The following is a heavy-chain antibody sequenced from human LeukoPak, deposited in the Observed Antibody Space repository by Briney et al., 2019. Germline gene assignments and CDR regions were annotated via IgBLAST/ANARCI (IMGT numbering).Heavy chain of an antibody. Sequence: ASVKVSCKASGYTFTGNGITWVRQAPGQGLEWMGWISGYNGNTVYAQMFQGRVTMTTDTSTSTAYMEVTNLRSDDTATYYCARSGHCSGADCYAEGIDYWGQGTLVTVSS. CDR2: ISGYNGNT. V-gene: IGHV1-18*01. CDR1: GYTFTGNG. J-gene: IGHJ4*02. D-gene: IGHD2-2*01. CDR3: ARSGHCSGADCYAEGIDY.